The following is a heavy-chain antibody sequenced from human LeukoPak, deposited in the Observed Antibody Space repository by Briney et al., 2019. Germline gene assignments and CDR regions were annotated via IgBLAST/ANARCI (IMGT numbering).Heavy chain of an antibody. V-gene: IGHV1-69*04. D-gene: IGHD3-22*01. CDR2: IIPIFGIA. CDR1: GGTFSSYA. Sequence: ASVKVSCKASGGTFSSYAISWVRQAPGQGLEWMGRIIPIFGIANYAQKFQGRVTITADKSTSTAYMELSSLRSEDTAVYYCARGFRGHYDSSFGQLGYWGQGTLVTVSS. J-gene: IGHJ4*02. CDR3: ARGFRGHYDSSFGQLGY.